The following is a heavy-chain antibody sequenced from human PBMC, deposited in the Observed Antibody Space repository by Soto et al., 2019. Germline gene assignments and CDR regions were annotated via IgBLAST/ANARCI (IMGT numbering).Heavy chain of an antibody. V-gene: IGHV2-5*01. CDR1: GFSLTTSGVA. J-gene: IGHJ4*02. CDR3: AHRPTSTEDFYFDY. Sequence: QITLTESGPTLVTPTQTLTLTCSFSGFSLTTSGVAVGWFRQPPGKAPEWLALIYWNDDKRYSPSLRSRLIVTGDSSKNQVVLTLADVDAADSGTYYCAHRPTSTEDFYFDYWGQGTLATVSS. CDR2: IYWNDDK.